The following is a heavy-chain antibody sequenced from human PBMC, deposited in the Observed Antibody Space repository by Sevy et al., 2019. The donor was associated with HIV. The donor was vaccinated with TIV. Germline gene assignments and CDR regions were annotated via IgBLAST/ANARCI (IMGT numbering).Heavy chain of an antibody. CDR2: ISSNGGST. D-gene: IGHD5-18*01. CDR1: GFTFSSYA. Sequence: GGSLRLSCSASGFTFSSYAMHWVRQAPGKGLEYVSAISSNGGSTYYADSVKGRFTISRDNSKNTLYLQMSSLRAEDTAVYYCVKNIDRYSYGPGGWFDPWGQGTLVTVSS. CDR3: VKNIDRYSYGPGGWFDP. J-gene: IGHJ5*02. V-gene: IGHV3-64D*06.